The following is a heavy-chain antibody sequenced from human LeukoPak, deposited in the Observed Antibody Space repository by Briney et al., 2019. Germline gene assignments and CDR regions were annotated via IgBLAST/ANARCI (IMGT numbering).Heavy chain of an antibody. CDR2: IYSGDSDT. V-gene: IGHV5-51*01. CDR1: GCIFTNYW. J-gene: IGHJ3*02. Sequence: GGSLMISCKGSGCIFTNYWIGWGRQMPGTVVEWMGIIYSGDSDTRYSPSFQGQVTISADKSISTAYLQWSSLKASDSAMYYCARQTVIGSINSDAFDSWVGGTMV. D-gene: IGHD2/OR15-2a*01. CDR3: ARQTVIGSINSDAFDS.